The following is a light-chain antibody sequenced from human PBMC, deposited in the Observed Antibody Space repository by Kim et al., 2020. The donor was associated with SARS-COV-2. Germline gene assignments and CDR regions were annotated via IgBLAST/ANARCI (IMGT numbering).Light chain of an antibody. V-gene: IGLV1-44*01. CDR1: FSNFGGNN. J-gene: IGLJ1*01. CDR3: AAWDGRLNAYV. CDR2: TNN. Sequence: GQGVSFSCSGSFSNFGGNNVNCYQHIPGRAPRLLIHTNNQRPSGFPDRFAGSKSDTSASLAISGLQSDDEADYYCAAWDGRLNAYVFGTGTKVTVL.